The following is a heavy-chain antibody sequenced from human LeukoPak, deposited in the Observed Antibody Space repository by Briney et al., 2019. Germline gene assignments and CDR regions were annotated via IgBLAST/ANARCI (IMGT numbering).Heavy chain of an antibody. CDR3: ARALRYYYGSVTSYFDY. CDR2: MNPNSGNT. V-gene: IGHV1-8*02. D-gene: IGHD3-10*01. J-gene: IGHJ4*02. CDR1: GYTFTSYD. Sequence: ASVKVSCKASGYTFTSYDINWVRQATGQGLEWMGWMNPNSGNTSYAQKFQGRVTMTRDTSTSTVYMELSSLRSEDTAVYYCARALRYYYGSVTSYFDYWGQGTLVTVSS.